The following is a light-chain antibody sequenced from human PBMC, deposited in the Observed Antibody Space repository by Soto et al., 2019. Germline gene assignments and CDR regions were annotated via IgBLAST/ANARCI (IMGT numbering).Light chain of an antibody. J-gene: IGKJ5*01. CDR3: QQYKNWPPIT. CDR1: HSVNSH. CDR2: GAS. V-gene: IGKV3-15*01. Sequence: MMMTQSPATLSVSPGERVTLSCRTSHSVNSHVAWYQQKPGQAPRLLLYGASTRATGIPVRFSGSGFGTEFTPTISSLQSEDFAVYYCQQYKNWPPITFGQGTRLEI.